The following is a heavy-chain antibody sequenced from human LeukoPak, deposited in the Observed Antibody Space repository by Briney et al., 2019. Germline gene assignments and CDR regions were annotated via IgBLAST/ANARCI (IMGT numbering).Heavy chain of an antibody. CDR1: GSFLHKHY. Sequence: PSETLSLTCSVSGSFLHKHYWSWIRQAPGKGLEWIGYIYYNGDTKYNPSLESRVTISRDTSQSQFSLELTSVTAADTAVYHCARFQMGDIVVPARQPRPPPPRFFDSWGRGTLVTVSS. CDR3: ARFQMGDIVVPARQPRPPPPRFFDS. V-gene: IGHV4-59*11. CDR2: IYYNGDT. J-gene: IGHJ4*02. D-gene: IGHD2-15*01.